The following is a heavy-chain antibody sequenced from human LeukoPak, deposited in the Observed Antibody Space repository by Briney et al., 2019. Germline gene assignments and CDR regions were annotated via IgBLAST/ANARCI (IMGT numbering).Heavy chain of an antibody. D-gene: IGHD5-18*01. CDR3: ARAVVGMVTSYYYMDV. V-gene: IGHV4-61*02. CDR1: GGSISSGSYY. Sequence: PSETLSLTCTVSGGSISSGSYYWSWIRQPAGKGLEWIGRIYTSGSTNYNPSLKSRVTISVDTSKNQFSLKLSSVTAADTAVYYCARAVVGMVTSYYYMDVWGKGTTVTVSS. J-gene: IGHJ6*03. CDR2: IYTSGST.